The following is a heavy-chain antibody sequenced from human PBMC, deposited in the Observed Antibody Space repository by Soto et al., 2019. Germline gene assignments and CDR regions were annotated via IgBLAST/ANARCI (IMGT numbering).Heavy chain of an antibody. D-gene: IGHD4-17*01. V-gene: IGHV3-66*01. CDR3: ARSPTRTTYADCFDP. J-gene: IGHJ5*02. CDR2: IYSAGST. CDR1: GFIVSSNY. Sequence: EVQMVESGGGLVQPGGSLRLSCAASGFIVSSNYVSWVRQAPGKGLEWVAVIYSAGSTYYADSVKGRFTIYRDSSKNTLYLQMDSLRVEDTAVYYCARSPTRTTYADCFDPWGQGTLVTVSS.